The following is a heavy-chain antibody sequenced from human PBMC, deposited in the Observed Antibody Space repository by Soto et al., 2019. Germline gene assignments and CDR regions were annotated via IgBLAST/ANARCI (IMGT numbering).Heavy chain of an antibody. CDR3: ARTFGGDCSGEGCPSRYRQFEQ. CDR1: GFTFSMRW. V-gene: IGHV3-7*05. J-gene: IGHJ4*02. D-gene: IGHD2-21*02. CDR2: IKQDGSEK. Sequence: EVQLVESGGGLVQPGGSLRLSCAASGFTFSMRWMTWVRQAPGKGLEWVAHIKQDGSEKDYVDSVKGRFTISRDNAKNSLYLQMNSLRVEDTALYYCARTFGGDCSGEGCPSRYRQFEQWGQGTLVTVSS.